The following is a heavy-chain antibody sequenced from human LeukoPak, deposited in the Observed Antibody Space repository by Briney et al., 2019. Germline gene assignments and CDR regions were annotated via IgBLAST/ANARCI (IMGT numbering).Heavy chain of an antibody. V-gene: IGHV4-4*07. CDR1: GGSISSYY. D-gene: IGHD4-17*01. Sequence: SETLSLTCTVSGGSISSYYWSWIRQPAGKGLEWIGRIYTSGSTNYNPSLKSRVTMSVDTSKNQFSLKLSSVTAADTAVYYCARDQLNHPYGDYFDPWGQGTLVTVSS. CDR2: IYTSGST. J-gene: IGHJ5*02. CDR3: ARDQLNHPYGDYFDP.